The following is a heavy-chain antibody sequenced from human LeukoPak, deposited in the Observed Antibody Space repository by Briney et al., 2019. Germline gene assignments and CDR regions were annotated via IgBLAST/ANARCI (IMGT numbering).Heavy chain of an antibody. V-gene: IGHV5-51*01. J-gene: IGHJ5*02. Sequence: GESLKISCKGSGYSFTSYWIGWVRQMPGEGLEWMGIIYPGDSDTRYSPSFQGQVTISADKSISTAYLQWSSLKASDTAMYYCARLGGGYCSGGSCRGGWFDPWGQGTLVTVSS. CDR3: ARLGGGYCSGGSCRGGWFDP. D-gene: IGHD2-15*01. CDR1: GYSFTSYW. CDR2: IYPGDSDT.